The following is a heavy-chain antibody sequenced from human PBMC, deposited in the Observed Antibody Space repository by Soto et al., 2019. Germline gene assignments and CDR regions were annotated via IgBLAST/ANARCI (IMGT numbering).Heavy chain of an antibody. CDR1: GGSVSSDTYF. D-gene: IGHD3-10*01. Sequence: PSETLSLTCTVSGGSVSSDTYFWSWIRQPPGKGLEWIGYISYSGSTNYNSSLKSRVAISEDTSKNQFSLKLSSVTAADTAIYYCAGSSPYFMVRGGYGMDVWGQGTSVMVSS. CDR2: ISYSGST. V-gene: IGHV4-61*01. CDR3: AGSSPYFMVRGGYGMDV. J-gene: IGHJ6*01.